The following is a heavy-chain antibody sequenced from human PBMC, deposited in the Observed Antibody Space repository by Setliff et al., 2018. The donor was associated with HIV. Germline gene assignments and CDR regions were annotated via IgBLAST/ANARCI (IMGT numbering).Heavy chain of an antibody. J-gene: IGHJ6*03. CDR2: INHSGST. CDR3: ARHGTYAAHYSYLDV. CDR1: GGSFSGYY. Sequence: PSETLSLTCAVYGGSFSGYYWSWIRHPPGKGLEWIGEINHSGSTNYNMSLWSRVTISLDASRNQFSLELISVTAAATAVYYCARHGTYAAHYSYLDVWGKGTTVTVSS. V-gene: IGHV4-34*01. D-gene: IGHD1-1*01.